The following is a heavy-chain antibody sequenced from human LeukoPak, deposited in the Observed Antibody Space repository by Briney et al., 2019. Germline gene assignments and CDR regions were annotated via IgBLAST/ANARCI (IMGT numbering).Heavy chain of an antibody. CDR3: ARDEGDRAGWDDYYYGMDV. V-gene: IGHV3-48*03. CDR2: ISSSVCTI. D-gene: IGHD2-21*02. J-gene: IGHJ6*04. CDR1: QFTFSSYE. Sequence: GCYLILYCASSQFTFSSYEMNSLRQAPGQGLEWVSYISSSVCTIYYADSVKRRFTISRDNAENSLYLQMNSLRADDTAVYYCARDEGDRAGWDDYYYGMDVWGKGTTVTVSS.